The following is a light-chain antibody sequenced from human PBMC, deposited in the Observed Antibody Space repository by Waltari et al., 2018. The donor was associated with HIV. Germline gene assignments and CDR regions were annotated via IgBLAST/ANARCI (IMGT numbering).Light chain of an antibody. CDR2: DKN. Sequence: QSVLTQPPSVSAAPGQKATISCSVSSTFGNDYVSWYQHLPGSASKLLIYDKNRRPSGISDRVSCAKSGTSATLGSTGLQTGDEADYYCGTWDASLSVGVFGGGTKLTVL. CDR3: GTWDASLSVGV. V-gene: IGLV1-51*01. J-gene: IGLJ3*02. CDR1: SSTFGNDY.